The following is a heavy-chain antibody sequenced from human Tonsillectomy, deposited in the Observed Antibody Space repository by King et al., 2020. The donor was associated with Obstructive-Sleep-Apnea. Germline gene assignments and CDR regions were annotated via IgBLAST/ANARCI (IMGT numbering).Heavy chain of an antibody. D-gene: IGHD6-13*01. CDR2: IDWDDDK. J-gene: IGHJ6*02. CDR1: GFSLSTSGLC. CDR3: TRELAAAPVLGAMDV. V-gene: IGHV2-70*04. Sequence: VTLKESGPALVKPTQTLTLTCTFSGFSLSTSGLCVSWIRQPPGKALEWLARIDWDDDKFYNTSLKTRLTISKDTSKKQVVLTMTNMDREDTATYYFTRELAAAPVLGAMDVWGQGTTVTVSS.